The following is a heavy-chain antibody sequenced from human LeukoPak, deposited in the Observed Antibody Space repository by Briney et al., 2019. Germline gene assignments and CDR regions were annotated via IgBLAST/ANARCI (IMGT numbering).Heavy chain of an antibody. CDR3: ARGRNWNAAPLDY. CDR2: INPNSGGT. J-gene: IGHJ4*02. CDR1: GYTFTGYY. V-gene: IGHV1-2*02. Sequence: ASVKVSCKASGYTFTGYYMHWVRQAPGQGLEWMGWINPNSGGTNYAQKFQGRVTMTRDTSISTAYMEPSRLRSDDTAVYYCARGRNWNAAPLDYWGQGTLVTVSS. D-gene: IGHD1-1*01.